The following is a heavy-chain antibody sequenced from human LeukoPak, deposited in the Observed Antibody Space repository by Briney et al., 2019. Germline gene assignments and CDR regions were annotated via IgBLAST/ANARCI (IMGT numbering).Heavy chain of an antibody. CDR2: INPSGGST. D-gene: IGHD3-3*01. CDR1: GYTFTSYY. J-gene: IGHJ6*02. V-gene: IGHV1-46*01. CDR3: ARDPIKLRFLEWLLCYGMDV. Sequence: ASVKVPCKASGYTFTSYYMHWVRQAPGQGLEWMGIINPSGGSTSYAQKFQGRVTMTRDTSTSTVYMELSSLRSEDTAVYYCARDPIKLRFLEWLLCYGMDVWGQGTTVTVSS.